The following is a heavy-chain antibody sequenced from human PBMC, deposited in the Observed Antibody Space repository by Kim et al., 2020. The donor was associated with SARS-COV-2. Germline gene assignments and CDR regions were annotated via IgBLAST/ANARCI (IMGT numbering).Heavy chain of an antibody. V-gene: IGHV1-18*01. D-gene: IGHD6-13*01. CDR2: ISAYNGNT. CDR1: GYTFTRYG. Sequence: ASVKVSCKASGYTFTRYGISWVRQAPGQGLEWMGWISAYNGNTNYAQKLQGRVTMTTDTSTSTAYMELRSLRSDDTAVYYCARDPKHRSGGLWSYSSNEPPSPGDYWGQGTLVTVSS. J-gene: IGHJ4*02. CDR3: ARDPKHRSGGLWSYSSNEPPSPGDY.